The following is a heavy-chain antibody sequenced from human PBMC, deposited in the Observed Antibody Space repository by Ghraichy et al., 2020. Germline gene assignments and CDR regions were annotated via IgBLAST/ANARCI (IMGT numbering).Heavy chain of an antibody. V-gene: IGHV5-10-1*01. CDR1: GYTFTNDA. D-gene: IGHD3-9*01. J-gene: IGHJ4*02. CDR3: ARHGDAVLTGYPYFFEY. Sequence: GESLNISCTGSGYTFTNDAISWVRQSPDKGLEWLGRIDPSDSFVNYSPSFRGHVTISVDKSITTAYLQWASLTASDTAIYYCARHGDAVLTGYPYFFEYWGQGTLVSVSS. CDR2: IDPSDSFV.